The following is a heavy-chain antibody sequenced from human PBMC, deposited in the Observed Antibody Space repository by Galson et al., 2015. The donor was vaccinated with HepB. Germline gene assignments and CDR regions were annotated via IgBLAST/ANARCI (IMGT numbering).Heavy chain of an antibody. CDR1: GFTFSNYA. CDR3: AKVVEPAGRNYYYYGMHV. Sequence: SLRLSCAASGFTFSNYAMSWVRQAPGKGLEWVSVISGSGYSTYFADSVKGRFTMSRDESKNTLYLQMNSLRVEDTAVYYCAKVVEPAGRNYYYYGMHVWGQGTTVTVSS. CDR2: ISGSGYST. J-gene: IGHJ6*02. V-gene: IGHV3-23*01. D-gene: IGHD2-2*01.